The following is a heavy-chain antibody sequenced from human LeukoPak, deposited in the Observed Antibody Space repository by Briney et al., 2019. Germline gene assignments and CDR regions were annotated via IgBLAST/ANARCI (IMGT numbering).Heavy chain of an antibody. V-gene: IGHV3-7*01. Sequence: GGSLRLSCAASGFTFSTYWMSWVRQAPGKGLEWVANIKQDGSDKYYVESVKGRFTISRDNAKNSLYLQMNSLRAEDTAVYYCARERGSNDYWGQGTLVTVSS. CDR1: GFTFSTYW. CDR3: ARERGSNDY. D-gene: IGHD2-15*01. CDR2: IKQDGSDK. J-gene: IGHJ4*02.